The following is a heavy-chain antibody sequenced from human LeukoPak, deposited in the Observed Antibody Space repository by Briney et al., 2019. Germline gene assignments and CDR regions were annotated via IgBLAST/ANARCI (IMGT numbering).Heavy chain of an antibody. CDR2: IHYSGST. CDR3: ARVEPGSYYNPFDY. Sequence: IPSETLSLTCTVSGVSISSSSYYWGWIRQPPGKGLEWIGSIHYSGSTYYNPSLKSRVTISVDTSKNQFSLKLSSVTAADTAVYYCARVEPGSYYNPFDYWGQGTLVTVSS. D-gene: IGHD3-10*01. V-gene: IGHV4-39*07. J-gene: IGHJ4*02. CDR1: GVSISSSSYY.